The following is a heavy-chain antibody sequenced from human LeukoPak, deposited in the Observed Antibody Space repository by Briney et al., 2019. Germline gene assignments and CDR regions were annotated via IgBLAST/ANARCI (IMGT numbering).Heavy chain of an antibody. CDR2: MTNSRSY. V-gene: IGHV3-21*01. CDR1: GFTLSTYS. J-gene: IGHJ4*02. Sequence: PGGSLRLSCTVSGFTLSTYSLNWVRRAPGKGLEWVSLMTNSRSYYADSVKGRFTISRDNAKNSLYLQMNSLRAEDTAVYYCARGGDGIPSWFDYWGQGTLVTVSS. D-gene: IGHD3-16*01. CDR3: ARGGDGIPSWFDY.